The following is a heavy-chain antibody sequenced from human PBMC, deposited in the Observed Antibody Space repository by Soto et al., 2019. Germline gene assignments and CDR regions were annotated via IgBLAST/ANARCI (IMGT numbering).Heavy chain of an antibody. J-gene: IGHJ5*02. CDR2: MYYSGST. CDR1: GDSISSSY. Sequence: QVQLQESGPGLVKPSETLSLTCTVSGDSISSSYWSWIGQPPGKGLEWIGYMYYSGSTSYNPSLNSRVTLSVDTSKNQLFLKISFVTAADPAVYYCASNRAINWFDPWGQGTLVTVSS. V-gene: IGHV4-59*08. CDR3: ASNRAINWFDP.